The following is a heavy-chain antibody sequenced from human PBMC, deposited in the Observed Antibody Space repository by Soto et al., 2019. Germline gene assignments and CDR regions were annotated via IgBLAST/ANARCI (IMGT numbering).Heavy chain of an antibody. CDR2: INAGNGNT. CDR3: ATSTIFSCSSNHHYDLITF. V-gene: IGHV1-3*01. Sequence: ALVKLSCKASEDTFTRSAIHWVRQAPGQRLEWMGWINAGNGNTKYSQNFQGRVTITRDASASTAYMDLSSLRSQDTAVYYCATSTIFSCSSNHHYDLITFCGQGSTVIGSS. D-gene: IGHD3-3*01. J-gene: IGHJ6*02. CDR1: EDTFTRSA.